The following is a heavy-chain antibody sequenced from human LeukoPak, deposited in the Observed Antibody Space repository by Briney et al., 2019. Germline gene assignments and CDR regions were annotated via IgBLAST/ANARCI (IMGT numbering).Heavy chain of an antibody. J-gene: IGHJ5*02. CDR3: ARPYLRGTVVNNWFDP. CDR1: GGSISSSSYY. CDR2: IYYSGSA. V-gene: IGHV4-39*01. Sequence: SETLSLTCTVSGGSISSSSYYWGWIRQPPGKGLEWIGSIYYSGSAYYNPSLKSRVTISVDTSKNQFSLKLSSVTAADTAVYYCARPYLRGTVVNNWFDPWGQGTLVTVSS. D-gene: IGHD4-23*01.